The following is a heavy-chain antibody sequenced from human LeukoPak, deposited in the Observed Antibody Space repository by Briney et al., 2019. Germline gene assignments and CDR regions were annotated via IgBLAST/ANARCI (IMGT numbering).Heavy chain of an antibody. V-gene: IGHV4-34*01. Sequence: SETLSLTCAVYGGSFSGYYWSWIRRPPGQGLEWIGEINHSGSTNYNPSLESRVTISVDTSKTQFSLKLSSVTAADTAVYYCARRQITMVRGSPVRFDPWGQGTLVTVSS. CDR2: INHSGST. J-gene: IGHJ5*02. CDR1: GGSFSGYY. D-gene: IGHD3-10*01. CDR3: ARRQITMVRGSPVRFDP.